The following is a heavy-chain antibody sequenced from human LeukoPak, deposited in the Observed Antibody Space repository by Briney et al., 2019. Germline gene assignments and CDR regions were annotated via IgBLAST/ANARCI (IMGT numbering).Heavy chain of an antibody. Sequence: AGGSLRLSCAASGFTFSSYSMNWVRQAPGKGLEWVSSISSSSSYIYYADSVKGRFTISRDNAKNSLYLQMNSLRAEDTAVYYCARDKCSSTSCYGTLDYWGQGTLVTVSS. V-gene: IGHV3-21*01. CDR2: ISSSSSYI. D-gene: IGHD2-2*01. J-gene: IGHJ4*02. CDR1: GFTFSSYS. CDR3: ARDKCSSTSCYGTLDY.